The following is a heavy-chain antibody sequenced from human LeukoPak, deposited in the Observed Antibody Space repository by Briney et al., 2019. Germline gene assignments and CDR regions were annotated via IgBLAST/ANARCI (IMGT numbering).Heavy chain of an antibody. CDR3: DSHYGP. J-gene: IGHJ5*02. Sequence: SETLSLTCTVSGGSIRSSYYYWGWIRQPPGKGLEGIGSIYDSGSTYYNPSLKRRVTICLHTSKHPFSLQLNSVTAADPAVYYCDSHYGPWGQGTLVTVSS. CDR2: IYDSGST. CDR1: GGSIRSSYYY. D-gene: IGHD3-10*01. V-gene: IGHV4-39*01.